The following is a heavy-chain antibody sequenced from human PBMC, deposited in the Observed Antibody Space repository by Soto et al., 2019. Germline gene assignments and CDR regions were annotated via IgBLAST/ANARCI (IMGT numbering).Heavy chain of an antibody. D-gene: IGHD2-2*01. V-gene: IGHV3-23*01. J-gene: IGHJ4*02. CDR2: ISDNGGTT. CDR3: AKYPRQLIDFHDY. CDR1: EFTFSNYA. Sequence: PGGALRLCWAASEFTFSNYAMSGGRQAPGKGLEWVSSISDNGGTTYYADSVKGGFTISRDNSKNALYLQRNSLRAEDTAVYYCAKYPRQLIDFHDYWGQGTQVTVSA.